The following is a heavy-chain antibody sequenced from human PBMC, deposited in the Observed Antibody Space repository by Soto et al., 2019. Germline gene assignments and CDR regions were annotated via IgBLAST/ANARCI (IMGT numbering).Heavy chain of an antibody. Sequence: QVQLVQSGAEVKKPGASVKVSCKASGYTFTNYDINWVRQATGQGLEWVGWMNPNSGNTGYAQKFQGRVTMTRNTSISTAYMELSSLRSEDTAVYYCAKVVRVNTRYSSGWSVGYYFDYWGQGTLVTVSS. D-gene: IGHD6-19*01. CDR2: MNPNSGNT. V-gene: IGHV1-8*01. CDR3: AKVVRVNTRYSSGWSVGYYFDY. CDR1: GYTFTNYD. J-gene: IGHJ4*02.